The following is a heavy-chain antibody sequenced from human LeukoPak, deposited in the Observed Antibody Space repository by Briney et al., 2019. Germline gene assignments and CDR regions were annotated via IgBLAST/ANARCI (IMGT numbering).Heavy chain of an antibody. Sequence: PSETLSLTCTVSGGSISSYYWSWIRQPPGKGLEWIGYIYYSGSTNYNPSLKSRVTISVDTSKNQFSLKLSSVTAADTAVYYCAREFRIRGCSGYESATPDYWGQGTLVTVSS. V-gene: IGHV4-59*12. D-gene: IGHD5-12*01. CDR2: IYYSGST. J-gene: IGHJ4*02. CDR3: AREFRIRGCSGYESATPDY. CDR1: GGSISSYY.